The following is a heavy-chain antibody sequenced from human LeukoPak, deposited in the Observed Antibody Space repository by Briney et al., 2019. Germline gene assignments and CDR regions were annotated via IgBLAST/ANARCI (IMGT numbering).Heavy chain of an antibody. CDR2: IYHSGST. J-gene: IGHJ5*02. V-gene: IGHV4-38-2*02. CDR3: ASSIAAAGSRSAWFDP. D-gene: IGHD6-13*01. Sequence: PSETLSLTCTVSGYSISSGYYWGWIRQPPGKGLEWIGSIYHSGSTYYDPSLKSRVTISVDTSKNQFSLKLSSVTAADTAVYYCASSIAAAGSRSAWFDPWGQGTLVTVSS. CDR1: GYSISSGYY.